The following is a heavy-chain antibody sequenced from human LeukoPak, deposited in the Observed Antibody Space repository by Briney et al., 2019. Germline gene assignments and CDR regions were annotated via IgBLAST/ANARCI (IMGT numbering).Heavy chain of an antibody. D-gene: IGHD1-1*01. CDR3: ARDRTGNNWFDP. V-gene: IGHV4-59*01. J-gene: IGHJ5*02. Sequence: SETLSLTCTVSGGSISSYYWSWIRQPPGKGLEWIGYIYYSGSTNHNPSLKSRVTISVDTSKNQFSLKLSSVTAADTAVYYCARDRTGNNWFDPWGQGTLVTVSS. CDR1: GGSISSYY. CDR2: IYYSGST.